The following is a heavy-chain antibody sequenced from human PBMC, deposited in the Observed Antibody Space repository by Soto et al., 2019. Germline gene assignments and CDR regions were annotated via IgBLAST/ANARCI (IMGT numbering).Heavy chain of an antibody. Sequence: QVKLVQSGGGVKKPGASVKISCTASGFTFSSYGFSWVRKAPGQGLEWMGWISAYNGNTNYAQKFQGRVTMTTDTSTSKAYMELRSLRSDDTAIYYCARTLNEWLLGLEWGQGTLVTVSS. CDR3: ARTLNEWLLGLE. D-gene: IGHD3-3*01. J-gene: IGHJ4*02. CDR2: ISAYNGNT. V-gene: IGHV1-18*01. CDR1: GFTFSSYG.